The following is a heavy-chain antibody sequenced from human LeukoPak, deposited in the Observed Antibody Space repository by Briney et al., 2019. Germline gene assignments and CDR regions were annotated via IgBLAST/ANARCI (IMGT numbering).Heavy chain of an antibody. J-gene: IGHJ4*02. CDR2: IYTSGST. CDR3: ARVSSEQWLVPDGPLDY. CDR1: GGSISSYY. D-gene: IGHD6-19*01. Sequence: SETLSLTCTVSGGSISSYYWSWIRQPAGKGLEWIGRIYTSGSTNYNPSLKSRVTMSVDTSKNQFSLKLSSVTAADTAVYYCARVSSEQWLVPDGPLDYWGQGTPVTVSS. V-gene: IGHV4-4*07.